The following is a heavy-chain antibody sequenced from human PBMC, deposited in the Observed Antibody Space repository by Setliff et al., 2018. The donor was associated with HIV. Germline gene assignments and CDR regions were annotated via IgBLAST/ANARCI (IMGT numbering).Heavy chain of an antibody. CDR2: IHDSGRT. V-gene: IGHV4-38-2*01. D-gene: IGHD3-10*01. CDR1: GYSLTSGYY. CDR3: ARAGPSGYYGSGSPYYYYYGMDV. J-gene: IGHJ6*02. Sequence: SETLSLTCGVSGYSLTSGYYWGWIRQPPGKGLEWIGSIHDSGRTYYNPSLKSRVTISVDTSKNQFSLKLTSVTAADTAVYYCARAGPSGYYGSGSPYYYYYGMDVWGQGTTVTVSS.